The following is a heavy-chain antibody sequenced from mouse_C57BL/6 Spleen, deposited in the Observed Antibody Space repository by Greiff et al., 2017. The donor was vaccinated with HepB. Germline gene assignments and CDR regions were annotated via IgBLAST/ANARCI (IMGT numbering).Heavy chain of an antibody. J-gene: IGHJ4*01. D-gene: IGHD1-1*01. CDR3: ARFITTDYYAMDY. CDR1: GYSITSDY. CDR2: ISYSGST. V-gene: IGHV3-8*01. Sequence: EVHLVESGPGLAKPSQTLSLTCSVTGYSITSDYWNWIRKFPGNKLEYMGYISYSGSTYYNPSLKSRISITRDTSKNQYYMQLNSVTTEDTATYYCARFITTDYYAMDYWGQGTSVTVSS.